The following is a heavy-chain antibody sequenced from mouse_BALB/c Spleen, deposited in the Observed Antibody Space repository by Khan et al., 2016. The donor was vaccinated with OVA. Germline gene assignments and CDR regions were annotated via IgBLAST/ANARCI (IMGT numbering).Heavy chain of an antibody. D-gene: IGHD1-1*01. CDR2: IYPVDGST. J-gene: IGHJ2*01. Sequence: VELVESGPELVRPGASLKMSCKASGYTLTSYYIHWVKQRPGQGLEWIGWIYPVDGSTKYNEKFKGKTTLTADKSSSTASMLLSSLTSEDSAIYFCARGYYGYLDYWGQGTTLTVSS. V-gene: IGHV1S56*01. CDR3: ARGYYGYLDY. CDR1: GYTLTSYY.